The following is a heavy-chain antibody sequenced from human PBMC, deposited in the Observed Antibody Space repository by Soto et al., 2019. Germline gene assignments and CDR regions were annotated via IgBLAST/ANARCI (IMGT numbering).Heavy chain of an antibody. D-gene: IGHD3-3*01. Sequence: SETLSLTCTVSGGSFKSGSYSWSWIRQPPGKGMEWLGYGYHSGRTSYNPSLQSRLFISMDTSKNQFLLNLDSVTAADTAVYFCAWDFDYFDSWGQGTLVTVSS. CDR1: GGSFKSGSYS. CDR3: AWDFDYFDS. J-gene: IGHJ4*02. CDR2: GYHSGRT. V-gene: IGHV4-61*01.